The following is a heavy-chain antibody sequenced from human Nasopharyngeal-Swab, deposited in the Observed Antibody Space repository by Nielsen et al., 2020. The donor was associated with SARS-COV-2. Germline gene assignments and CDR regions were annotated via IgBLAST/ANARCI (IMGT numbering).Heavy chain of an antibody. J-gene: IGHJ4*02. Sequence: GESLKISCQASGYSFNSYWIGWVRQMPGKGLEWMGIYPGDSDTRYSPSFQGQVTISADKSISTAYLQWSSLKASDTAMYYCARPSFHEGFDYWGQGTLVTVSS. CDR2: YPGDSDT. D-gene: IGHD2-21*01. CDR1: GYSFNSYW. V-gene: IGHV5-51*01. CDR3: ARPSFHEGFDY.